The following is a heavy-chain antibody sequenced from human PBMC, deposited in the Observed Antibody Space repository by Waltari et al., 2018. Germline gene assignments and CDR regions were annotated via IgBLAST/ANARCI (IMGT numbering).Heavy chain of an antibody. V-gene: IGHV4-34*01. CDR2: INHSGST. CDR3: ARGVVPAAIWFDP. CDR1: GGSFSGYY. Sequence: QVQLQQWGAGLLKPSETLSLTCAVYGGSFSGYYWSWIRQPPGKGLEWIGEINHSGSTNYNPSLKSRVTISVDTSKNQFSLKLSSVTAADTAVYYCARGVVPAAIWFDPWGQGTLVTVSS. D-gene: IGHD2-2*01. J-gene: IGHJ5*02.